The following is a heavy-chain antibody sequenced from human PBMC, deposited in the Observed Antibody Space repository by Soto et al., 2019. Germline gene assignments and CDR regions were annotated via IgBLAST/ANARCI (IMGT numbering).Heavy chain of an antibody. CDR1: GFFFSIYA. Sequence: QVQLVESGGGVVQPGRSLRLSCAASGFFFSIYAMHWVRQAPGKGLEWVAVISYDGRIKHYADSVKGRFTISRDTSKNMLYLQMNSLRGEDTAVYYCVRAGDGDYFDYWGQGTLVTVSS. CDR2: ISYDGRIK. V-gene: IGHV3-30*04. D-gene: IGHD4-17*01. CDR3: VRAGDGDYFDY. J-gene: IGHJ4*02.